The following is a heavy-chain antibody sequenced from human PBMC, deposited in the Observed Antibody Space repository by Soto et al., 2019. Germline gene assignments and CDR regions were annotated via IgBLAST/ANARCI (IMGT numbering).Heavy chain of an antibody. V-gene: IGHV1-69*01. CDR1: GGTSSSYA. J-gene: IGHJ6*02. CDR2: IIPIFGTA. CDR3: ARAPTLITPDYYYYYGMDV. D-gene: IGHD1-20*01. Sequence: QVQLVQSGAEVKKPGSSVKVSCKASGGTSSSYAISWVRQAPGQGLEWMGGIIPIFGTANYAQKFQGRVTITADESTSTAYMELSSLRSEDTAVYYCARAPTLITPDYYYYYGMDVWGQGTTVTVSS.